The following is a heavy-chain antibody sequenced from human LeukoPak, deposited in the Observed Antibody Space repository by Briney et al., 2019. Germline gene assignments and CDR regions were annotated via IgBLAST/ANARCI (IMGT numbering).Heavy chain of an antibody. D-gene: IGHD6-19*01. CDR3: ATLSYSSGD. CDR2: ISSSGSTI. CDR1: GFTFSSYE. V-gene: IGHV3-48*03. Sequence: PGGSLRLSCAASGFTFSSYEMNWVRQAPGKGLEWVSYISSSGSTIYYADSVKGRFTISRDSAKNSLYLQMNSLRAEDTAAYYCATLSYSSGDWGQGTLVAVSA. J-gene: IGHJ4*02.